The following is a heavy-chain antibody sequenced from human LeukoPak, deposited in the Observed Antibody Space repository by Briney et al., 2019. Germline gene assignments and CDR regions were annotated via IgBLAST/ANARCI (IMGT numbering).Heavy chain of an antibody. Sequence: GGSLRLSCAASGFIVSSNYMSWVRQAPGKGLEWVSVIYNGGTTQYADSVKGRFTISRDDSRSALYLQMNSLRAEDTAVYYCARTNYGDYPFDYWGQGTLVTVSS. CDR3: ARTNYGDYPFDY. J-gene: IGHJ4*02. V-gene: IGHV3-53*01. CDR2: IYNGGTT. D-gene: IGHD4-17*01. CDR1: GFIVSSNY.